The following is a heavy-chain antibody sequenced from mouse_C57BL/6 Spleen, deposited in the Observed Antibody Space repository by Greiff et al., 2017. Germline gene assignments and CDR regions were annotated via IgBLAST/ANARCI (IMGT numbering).Heavy chain of an antibody. CDR3: ASPILYYDYDGFAY. D-gene: IGHD2-4*01. J-gene: IGHJ3*01. CDR2: IDPNSGGT. CDR1: GYTFTSYW. Sequence: QVQLQQPGAELVKPGASVKLSCKASGYTFTSYWMHWVKQRPGRGLEWIGRIDPNSGGTKYNEKFKSKATLTVDKPSSTAYMQRSSLTSEDSAVYYCASPILYYDYDGFAYWGQGTLVTVSA. V-gene: IGHV1-72*01.